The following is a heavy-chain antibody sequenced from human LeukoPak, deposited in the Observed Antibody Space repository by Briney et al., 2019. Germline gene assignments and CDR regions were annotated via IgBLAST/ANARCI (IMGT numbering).Heavy chain of an antibody. Sequence: ASVKVSCKASGYTFTDYYMHWVRQAPGQGLEGMGWIDPNSGGTNYAQKFQGRVTMTRDTSISTAYMELSSLGSDDTAVFYCARNYYDSRTYYNPGGYWGQGTLVTVSS. D-gene: IGHD3-10*01. CDR1: GYTFTDYY. J-gene: IGHJ4*02. CDR3: ARNYYDSRTYYNPGGY. V-gene: IGHV1-2*02. CDR2: IDPNSGGT.